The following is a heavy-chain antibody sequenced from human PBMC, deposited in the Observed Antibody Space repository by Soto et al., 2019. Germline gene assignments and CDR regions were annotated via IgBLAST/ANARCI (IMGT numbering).Heavy chain of an antibody. CDR2: LNHSGST. CDR1: GGSFSGYY. V-gene: IGHV4-34*01. D-gene: IGHD5-18*01. CDR3: ATARDTAMGYGMDV. J-gene: IGHJ6*02. Sequence: QVQLQQWGAGLLKPSETLSLTCAVYGGSFSGYYWSWIRQPPGKGLEWIGELNHSGSTNYNPSLKSRVTISVDTSKNQFSLTLSSVTAADTAVYYCATARDTAMGYGMDVWGQGTTVTVSS.